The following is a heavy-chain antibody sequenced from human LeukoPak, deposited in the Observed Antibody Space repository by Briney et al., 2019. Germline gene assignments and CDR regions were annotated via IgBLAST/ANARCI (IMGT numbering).Heavy chain of an antibody. CDR3: ARVSESEWNFDL. CDR1: GFTFSRYS. Sequence: GGSLRLSCVASGFTFSRYSMNWVRQAPGKGLEWVSSISSSGTYIYYADSMKGRFTLSRDNAKNSLYLQMNSLRAEDTAVYYCARVSESEWNFDLWGRGTLVTVPS. J-gene: IGHJ2*01. D-gene: IGHD1-14*01. V-gene: IGHV3-21*01. CDR2: ISSSGTYI.